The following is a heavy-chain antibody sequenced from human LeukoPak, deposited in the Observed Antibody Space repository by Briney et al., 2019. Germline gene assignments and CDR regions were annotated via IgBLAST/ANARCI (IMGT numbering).Heavy chain of an antibody. V-gene: IGHV1-69*13. CDR2: IIPIFGTA. Sequence: ASVKVSCKASGGTFSGYAISWVRQAPGQGLEWMGGIIPIFGTANYAQKFQGRVTITADESTSTAYMELSSLRSEDTAVYYCARESSYGGNSWDYWGQGTLVTVSS. D-gene: IGHD4-23*01. CDR1: GGTFSGYA. CDR3: ARESSYGGNSWDY. J-gene: IGHJ4*02.